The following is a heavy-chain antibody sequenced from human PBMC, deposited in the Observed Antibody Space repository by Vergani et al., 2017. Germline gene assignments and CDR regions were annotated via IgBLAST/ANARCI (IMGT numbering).Heavy chain of an antibody. CDR3: TTYNSKDAFKL. CDR1: GYTFSRDW. J-gene: IGHJ3*01. Sequence: EVQLLESGGGLVQPGGSLRLSCIGTGYTFSRDWMSWVRQAPGKGLEWVGRIRNKADGGTTDYAAPVKGRFTISRDDSKNILYLQMNSLKSEDTAVYYCTTYNSKDAFKLWGQGTMVTVSS. CDR2: IRNKADGGTT. V-gene: IGHV3-15*01. D-gene: IGHD1-20*01.